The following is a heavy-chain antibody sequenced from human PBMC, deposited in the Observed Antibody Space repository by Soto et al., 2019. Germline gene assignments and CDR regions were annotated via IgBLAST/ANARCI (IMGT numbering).Heavy chain of an antibody. V-gene: IGHV1-18*04. CDR2: ISAYNGNT. J-gene: IGHJ4*02. CDR3: ARDQDNNWNHDY. Sequence: ASVKVSCKSSCYTFTSYGISWVRQAPGQGLEWIGWISAYNGNTNYAQKLQGRVTMTTDTSTSTAYMELRSLRSDDTAVYYCARDQDNNWNHDYWGQGTLVTVSS. CDR1: CYTFTSYG. D-gene: IGHD1-20*01.